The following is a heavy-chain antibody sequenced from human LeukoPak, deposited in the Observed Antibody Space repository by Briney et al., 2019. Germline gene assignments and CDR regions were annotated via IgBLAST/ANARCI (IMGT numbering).Heavy chain of an antibody. V-gene: IGHV3-21*01. CDR3: ARVTAYFDAFDI. Sequence: GGSLRLSCAASGFTFSSYSMNWVRQAPGKWLEWVSSISSSSSYVYQADSVKGRFTIFRDNAKNSLYLQMNSLRAEDTAVYYCARVTAYFDAFDIWCQGTMVTVSS. CDR1: GFTFSSYS. CDR2: ISSSSSYV. J-gene: IGHJ3*02. D-gene: IGHD2/OR15-2a*01.